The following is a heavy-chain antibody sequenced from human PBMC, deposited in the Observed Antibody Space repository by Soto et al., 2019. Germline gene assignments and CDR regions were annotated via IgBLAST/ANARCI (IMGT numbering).Heavy chain of an antibody. V-gene: IGHV6-1*01. CDR2: TYYRSKWYN. CDR1: GDSVSSNSAA. CDR3: ARPGCSSTSCFHFDY. Sequence: SQTLSLTCAISGDSVSSNSAAWNWIRQSPSRGLEWLGRTYYRSKWYNDYAVSVKSRITINPDTSKNQFSLKLSSVTAADTAVYYCARPGCSSTSCFHFDYWGQGSLVTVSS. D-gene: IGHD2-2*01. J-gene: IGHJ4*02.